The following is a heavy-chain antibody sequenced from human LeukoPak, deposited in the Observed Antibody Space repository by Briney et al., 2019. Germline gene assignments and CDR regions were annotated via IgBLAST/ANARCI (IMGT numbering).Heavy chain of an antibody. CDR2: IYYSGST. CDR1: GGSISSYY. Sequence: PSETLSLTCTVSGGSISSYYWSWIRQPPGKGLEWIGYIYYSGSTNYNPSLKSRVTMSVDTSKNQFSLKLSSVTAADTAVYYCARPLSGSDAFDIWGQGTMVTVSS. CDR3: ARPLSGSDAFDI. D-gene: IGHD3-22*01. J-gene: IGHJ3*02. V-gene: IGHV4-59*12.